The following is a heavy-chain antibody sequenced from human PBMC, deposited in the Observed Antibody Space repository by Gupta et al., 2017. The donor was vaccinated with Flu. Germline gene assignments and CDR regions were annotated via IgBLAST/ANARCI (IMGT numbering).Heavy chain of an antibody. V-gene: IGHV3-23*01. CDR2: IGGTGFTT. Sequence: MHWVRQSPGKGLDGLSAIGGTGFTTFYANSLNGRFSISRDNSKNTLYMQMNSLGAEDSAIYYCARDAVYNTVWGDFDYWGRGTLVTVSS. J-gene: IGHJ4*02. D-gene: IGHD3-16*01. CDR3: ARDAVYNTVWGDFDY.